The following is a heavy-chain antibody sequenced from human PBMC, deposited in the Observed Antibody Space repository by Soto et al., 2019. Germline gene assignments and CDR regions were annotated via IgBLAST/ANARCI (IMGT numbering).Heavy chain of an antibody. CDR1: GYTFTDYG. CDR3: ARDRRGSASMLDY. V-gene: IGHV1-18*04. D-gene: IGHD1-26*01. Sequence: HVQLVQSGAEVKNPGASVRVSCKASGYTFTDYGVSWVRQAPGQGLEWMGWISAYNGDTNYAHKFQGRVTMTTDTSTRTAYMELGSLRSDDTPIYYCARDRRGSASMLDYWGQGPLVTVSS. CDR2: ISAYNGDT. J-gene: IGHJ4*02.